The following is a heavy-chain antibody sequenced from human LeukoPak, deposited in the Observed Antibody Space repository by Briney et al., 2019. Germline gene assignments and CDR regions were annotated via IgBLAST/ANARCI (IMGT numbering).Heavy chain of an antibody. CDR1: GGSISSYY. CDR3: ARRRFDYNVPRYFDL. D-gene: IGHD4-4*01. V-gene: IGHV4-4*07. Sequence: SETLSLTCTVSGGSISSYYWSWIRQPAGKGLEWIGRIYTSGSTNYNPSLKSRVTMSVDTSKNQFSLKLSSVTAADTAVYYCARRRFDYNVPRYFDLWGRGTLVTVSS. CDR2: IYTSGST. J-gene: IGHJ2*01.